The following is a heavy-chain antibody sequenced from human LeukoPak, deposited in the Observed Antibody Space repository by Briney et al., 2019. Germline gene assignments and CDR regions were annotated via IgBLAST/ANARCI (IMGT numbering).Heavy chain of an antibody. V-gene: IGHV3-23*01. CDR3: AKGIAYCGGDCYSFGDAFDI. J-gene: IGHJ3*02. CDR2: ISGSGGSK. CDR1: GFTFSSYA. Sequence: GGSLRLSCAASGFTFSSYAMSWVRQAPGKGLEWGSAISGSGGSKYYADSVKGRFTISRDNSKNTLYLKMNSLRAEDTAVYYCAKGIAYCGGDCYSFGDAFDIWGQGTMVTVSS. D-gene: IGHD2-21*02.